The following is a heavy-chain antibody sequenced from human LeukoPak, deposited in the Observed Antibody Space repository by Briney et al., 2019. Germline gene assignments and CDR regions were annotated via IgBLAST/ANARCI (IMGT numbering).Heavy chain of an antibody. Sequence: GRSLRLSCTASGFTYGDYAMSWFRQAPGKGLEWVSGINWNGGSKGYADSVKGRFTISRDNAKNSLYLQMNSLGAEDTALYYCARDRSTVTTYHWFDPWGQGTLVTVSS. CDR1: GFTYGDYA. CDR3: ARDRSTVTTYHWFDP. D-gene: IGHD4-11*01. J-gene: IGHJ5*02. CDR2: INWNGGSK. V-gene: IGHV3-20*04.